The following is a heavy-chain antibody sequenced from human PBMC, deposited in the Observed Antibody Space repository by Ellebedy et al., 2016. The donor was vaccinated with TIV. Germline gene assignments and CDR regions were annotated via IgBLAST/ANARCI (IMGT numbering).Heavy chain of an antibody. CDR3: TRTWDGSKYHPDFDY. D-gene: IGHD3-22*01. V-gene: IGHV3-73*01. J-gene: IGHJ4*02. CDR1: GFTFSVSG. Sequence: GESLKISCEASGFTFSVSGIHWVRQASGKGREWVGRVRTTGNNYATEYSAPVKGRFTMSRDDSKNTAYLQMSSLTTEDTALYYCTRTWDGSKYHPDFDYWGQGTLVTVSS. CDR2: VRTTGNNYAT.